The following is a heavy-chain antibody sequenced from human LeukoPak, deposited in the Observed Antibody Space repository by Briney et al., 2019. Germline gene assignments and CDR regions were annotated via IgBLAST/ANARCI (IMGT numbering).Heavy chain of an antibody. CDR1: GFTFSSYA. CDR3: ARGDCSGDCYHPLYY. Sequence: GGTLRLSCAASGFTFSSYAMHWVRQAPGQGLDWVAFIRHDGSIKYYSDSVKGRFTISRDNSKNTLYLQMNSLRTEDTAVYYCARGDCSGDCYHPLYYWGQGSLVTVSS. CDR2: IRHDGSIK. V-gene: IGHV3-30*02. J-gene: IGHJ4*02. D-gene: IGHD2-21*02.